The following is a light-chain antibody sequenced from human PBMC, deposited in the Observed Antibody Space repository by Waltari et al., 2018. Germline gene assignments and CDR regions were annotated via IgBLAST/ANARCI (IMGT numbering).Light chain of an antibody. J-gene: IGLJ2*01. V-gene: IGLV2-14*03. CDR2: DVS. Sequence: QSALTQPASVSGSPGQSIPIPCTGTSYDVGHYNYVSWYQQRPGKAPKLIIYDVSYRPSGVSNRFSGSKSGSTASLTISGLQAEDEADYHCSSYTSSSTVGVLFGGGTKLTVL. CDR1: SYDVGHYNY. CDR3: SSYTSSSTVGVL.